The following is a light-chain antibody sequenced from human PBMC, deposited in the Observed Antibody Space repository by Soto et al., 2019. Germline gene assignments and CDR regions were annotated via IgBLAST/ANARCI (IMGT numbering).Light chain of an antibody. CDR3: SSYTSSSTV. J-gene: IGLJ2*01. CDR1: SSDVGGYNY. CDR2: DVS. V-gene: IGLV2-14*01. Sequence: QSALTQPASVSGSPGQSITISCTGTSSDVGGYNYVSWYQQHPGKDPKLMIYDVSKRPSGVSNRFSGSKSGNTACLTISGLQAEDEADYYCSSYTSSSTVFGGGTKLTVL.